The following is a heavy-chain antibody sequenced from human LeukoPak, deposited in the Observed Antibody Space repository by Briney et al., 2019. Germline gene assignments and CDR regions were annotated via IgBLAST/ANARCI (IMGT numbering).Heavy chain of an antibody. CDR2: MNPKSGNT. J-gene: IGHJ6*02. Sequence: ASVTVSFKASGYTFTIYDINWVRQAPGQGREWMGWMNPKSGNTGYAQKFQGRVTMTRNTSISTAYMELSSLRSEDTAVYYCARGYGGLYYYYGMDVWGQGTTVTVSS. CDR3: ARGYGGLYYYYGMDV. D-gene: IGHD4-23*01. CDR1: GYTFTIYD. V-gene: IGHV1-8*01.